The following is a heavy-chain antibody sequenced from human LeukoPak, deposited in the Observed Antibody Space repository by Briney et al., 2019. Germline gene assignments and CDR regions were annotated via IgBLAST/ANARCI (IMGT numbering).Heavy chain of an antibody. CDR3: ARVLSSSSKVFDY. CDR2: IYYSGST. Sequence: SETLSLTCTVSGDSISSYYWSWIRQPPGKGLEWIGYIYYSGSTNYNPSLKSRVTISVDTSKNQFSLKLSSVTAADTAVYYCARVLSSSSKVFDYWGQGTLVTVSS. V-gene: IGHV4-59*01. CDR1: GDSISSYY. J-gene: IGHJ4*02. D-gene: IGHD6-6*01.